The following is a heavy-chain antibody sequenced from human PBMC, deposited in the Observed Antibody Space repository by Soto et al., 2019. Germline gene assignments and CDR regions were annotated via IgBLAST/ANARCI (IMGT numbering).Heavy chain of an antibody. Sequence: SSETLSLPCSLSRNCLSSGYYWGWIRQPPGKGLQLTGSIYHSGRTYCNSSFKSRLTRSRDTSKNQCSLRLTSVSAADTARHYGATTSGRVPFWGQGTLVTVSS. CDR3: ATTSGRVPF. J-gene: IGHJ4*02. V-gene: IGHV4-38-2*01. D-gene: IGHD1-26*01. CDR1: RNCLSSGYY. CDR2: IYHSGRT.